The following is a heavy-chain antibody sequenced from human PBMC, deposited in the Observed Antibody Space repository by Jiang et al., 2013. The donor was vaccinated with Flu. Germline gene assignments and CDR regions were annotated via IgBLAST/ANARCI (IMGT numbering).Heavy chain of an antibody. D-gene: IGHD1-26*01. J-gene: IGHJ4*02. Sequence: GAEVKKPGASVKVSCKASGYTFTSYYMHWVRQAPGQGLEWMGIINPSGGSTSYAQKFQGRVTMTRDTSTSTVYMELSSLRSEDTAVYYCARSWGVGAIMYYFDYWGQGTLVTVSS. CDR2: INPSGGST. CDR3: ARSWGVGAIMYYFDY. CDR1: GYTFTSYY. V-gene: IGHV1-46*01.